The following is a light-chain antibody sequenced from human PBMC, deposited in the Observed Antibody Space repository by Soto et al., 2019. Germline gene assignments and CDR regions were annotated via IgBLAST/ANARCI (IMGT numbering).Light chain of an antibody. J-gene: IGKJ1*01. CDR2: GAS. Sequence: EIVLTQSPGTLSLSPGERATLSCRASQSVSSNYLAWYQQKPGQAPSLLIYGASSRATGIPDRFSGSGSGTDFTLTISRLEPEDFAVYYCKQYSDLPRTFDQGTRVEIK. CDR3: KQYSDLPRT. CDR1: QSVSSNY. V-gene: IGKV3-20*01.